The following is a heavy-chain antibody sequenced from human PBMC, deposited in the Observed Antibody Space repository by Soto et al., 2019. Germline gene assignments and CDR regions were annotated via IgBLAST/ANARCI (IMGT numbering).Heavy chain of an antibody. CDR2: IWYDGSNK. J-gene: IGHJ6*02. CDR3: ARDRGYSGYDSPRFYYGMDV. CDR1: GFTCSSYG. V-gene: IGHV3-33*08. Sequence: GGSLRLSCAASGFTCSSYGRHWVRQAPGKGLEWVAVIWYDGSNKWYADSVKGRFTISRDNSKNTLYLQMNSLRAEDTAVYSCARDRGYSGYDSPRFYYGMDVWGQGTTVTVSS. D-gene: IGHD5-12*01.